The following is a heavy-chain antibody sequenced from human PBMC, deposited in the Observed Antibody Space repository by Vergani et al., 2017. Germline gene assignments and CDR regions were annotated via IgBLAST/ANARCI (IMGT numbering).Heavy chain of an antibody. D-gene: IGHD1/OR15-1a*01. CDR2: IIPILGIA. CDR1: GFTFSSYA. Sequence: VQLLESGGGLVQPGGSLRLSCAASGFTFSSYAISWVRQAPGQGLEWMGRIIPILGIANYAQKFQGRVTITADKSTSTAYMELSSLRSEDTAVYYCARAQQALGGDNWFDPWGQGTLVTVSS. J-gene: IGHJ5*02. CDR3: ARAQQALGGDNWFDP. V-gene: IGHV1-69*09.